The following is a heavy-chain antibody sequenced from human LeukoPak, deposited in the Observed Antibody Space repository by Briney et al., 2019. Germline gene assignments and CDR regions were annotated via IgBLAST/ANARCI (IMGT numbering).Heavy chain of an antibody. CDR3: AKFQRYYYDSSYEFDY. V-gene: IGHV1-2*02. J-gene: IGHJ4*02. CDR2: INPHSGGT. Sequence: ASVKVSCKPSGYTFTDYYMHWVRQAPGQGLEWMGWINPHSGGTKYAQKFQGRVTMSRDTSISTAYMELSRLRSDDTAVYYCAKFQRYYYDSSYEFDYWGQGTLVTVSS. D-gene: IGHD3-22*01. CDR1: GYTFTDYY.